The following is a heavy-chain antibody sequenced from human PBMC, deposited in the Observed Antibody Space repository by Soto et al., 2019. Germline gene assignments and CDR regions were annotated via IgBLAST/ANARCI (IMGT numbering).Heavy chain of an antibody. V-gene: IGHV4-34*01. CDR2: INHSGST. D-gene: IGHD6-19*01. J-gene: IGHJ5*02. Sequence: SETLSLTCAVSGYSISSGYYWSWIRQPPGKGLEWIGEINHSGSTNYNPSLKSRVTISVDTSKNQFSLKLSSVTAADTAVYYCARVPLYSSGWYPWGQGTLVTVSS. CDR3: ARVPLYSSGWYP. CDR1: GYSISSGYY.